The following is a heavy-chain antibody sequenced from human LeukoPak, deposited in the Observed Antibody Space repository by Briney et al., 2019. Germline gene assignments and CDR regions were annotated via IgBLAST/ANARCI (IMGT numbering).Heavy chain of an antibody. V-gene: IGHV4-39*07. CDR3: ARGSSGFTMVRGAIFDY. CDR1: GGSISSSSYY. Sequence: PSETLSLTCTVSGGSISSSSYYWGWIRQPPGKGLEWIGTIYYSGSTNYNPSLKSRVTMSVDTSKNQFSLKLSSVTAADTAVYYCARGSSGFTMVRGAIFDYWGQGTLVTVSS. D-gene: IGHD3-10*01. CDR2: IYYSGST. J-gene: IGHJ4*02.